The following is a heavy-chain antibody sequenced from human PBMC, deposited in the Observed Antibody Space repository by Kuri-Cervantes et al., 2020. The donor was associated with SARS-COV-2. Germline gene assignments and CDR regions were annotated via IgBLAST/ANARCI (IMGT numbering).Heavy chain of an antibody. CDR2: IIPIFGTA. CDR1: GGTFSSYA. Sequence: SVKVSCKASGGTFSSYAISWVRQAPGQGLEWMGGIIPIFGTANYAQKFQGRVTITADESTSTAYMELSSLRSEDTAVYYCARGYPLQRRVAAYFDYWGQGTLVTVSS. J-gene: IGHJ4*02. CDR3: ARGYPLQRRVAAYFDY. D-gene: IGHD1-1*01. V-gene: IGHV1-69*13.